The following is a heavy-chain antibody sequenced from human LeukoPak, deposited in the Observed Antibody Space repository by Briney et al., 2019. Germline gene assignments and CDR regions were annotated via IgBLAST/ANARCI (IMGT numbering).Heavy chain of an antibody. Sequence: GGSLRLSCAASGFTFSSYAMSWVRQAPGKGLEWVSASSGSGGSTYYADSVKGRFTISRDNSKNTLYLQMNSLRAEDTAVYYCAKEGSRDGYNSKSFDYWGQGTLVTVSS. CDR1: GFTFSSYA. CDR2: SSGSGGST. CDR3: AKEGSRDGYNSKSFDY. D-gene: IGHD5-24*01. J-gene: IGHJ4*02. V-gene: IGHV3-23*01.